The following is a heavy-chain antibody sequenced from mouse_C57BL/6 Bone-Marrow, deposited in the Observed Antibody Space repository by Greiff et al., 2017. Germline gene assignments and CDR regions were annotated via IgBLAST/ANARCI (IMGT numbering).Heavy chain of an antibody. D-gene: IGHD1-1*01. V-gene: IGHV7-3*01. J-gene: IGHJ2*01. Sequence: EVQLVESGGGLVQPGGSLSLSCAASGFTFTDYYMSWVRQPPGKALEWLGFIRNKANGYTTEYTASVKGRFSISRGNSQSILYLQMNALRAEDSTTYYCGGSQVVYFDMWGRGSTLSVSA. CDR3: GGSQVVYFDM. CDR2: IRNKANGYTT. CDR1: GFTFTDYY.